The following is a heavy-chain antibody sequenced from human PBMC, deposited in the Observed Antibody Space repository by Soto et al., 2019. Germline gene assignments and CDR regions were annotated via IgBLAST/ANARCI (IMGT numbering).Heavy chain of an antibody. CDR3: ARDNQVGGSWRNWFDP. Sequence: SVKVSCKASGGTFSSDAISWVRQAPGEGLEWMGGIIPIFGTANYAQKFQGRVTITADKSTSTAYMELSSLRSEDTAVYYCARDNQVGGSWRNWFDPWGQGTLVTVSS. D-gene: IGHD2-15*01. CDR1: GGTFSSDA. V-gene: IGHV1-69*06. J-gene: IGHJ5*02. CDR2: IIPIFGTA.